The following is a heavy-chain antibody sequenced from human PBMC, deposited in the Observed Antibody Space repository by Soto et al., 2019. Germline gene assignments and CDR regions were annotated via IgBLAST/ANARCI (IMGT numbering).Heavy chain of an antibody. D-gene: IGHD3-3*01. CDR2: IIPIFGTA. J-gene: IGHJ4*02. Sequence: SVKVSCKASGGTFSSYAISWVRQAPGQGLEWMGGIIPIFGTANYAQKFQGRVTITADESTSTAYMELSSLRSEDTAVYYCARAGGLRDYDFWSGYSRSYFDYWGQGTLVTVSS. V-gene: IGHV1-69*13. CDR1: GGTFSSYA. CDR3: ARAGGLRDYDFWSGYSRSYFDY.